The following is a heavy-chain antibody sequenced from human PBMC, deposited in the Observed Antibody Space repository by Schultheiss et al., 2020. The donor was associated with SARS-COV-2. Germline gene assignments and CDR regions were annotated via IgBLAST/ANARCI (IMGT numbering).Heavy chain of an antibody. Sequence: SETLSLTCTVSGYSISSGYYWSWIRQPAGKGLEWIGSIYHSGSTYYNPSLKSRVTMSVDTSKNQFSLKLSSVTAADTAVYYCARGERDYYGSGSYYRKYYFDYWGQGTLVTVSS. CDR3: ARGERDYYGSGSYYRKYYFDY. CDR2: IYHSGST. V-gene: IGHV4-38-2*02. CDR1: GYSISSGYY. J-gene: IGHJ4*02. D-gene: IGHD3-10*01.